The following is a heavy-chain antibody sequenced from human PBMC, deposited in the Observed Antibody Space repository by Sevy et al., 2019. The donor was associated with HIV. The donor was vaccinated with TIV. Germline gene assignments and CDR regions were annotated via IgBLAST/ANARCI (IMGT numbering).Heavy chain of an antibody. Sequence: ASVKVSCKASGGTFSSFGITWVRQAPGQGPEWMGRIIPVLNIANYAQKFQGRVTITADEPTSTAYMEMSSLRSDDTVVYYCARDRAGYSSDAFDIWGQGTMVTVSS. D-gene: IGHD5-18*01. V-gene: IGHV1-69*13. J-gene: IGHJ3*02. CDR1: GGTFSSFG. CDR2: IIPVLNIA. CDR3: ARDRAGYSSDAFDI.